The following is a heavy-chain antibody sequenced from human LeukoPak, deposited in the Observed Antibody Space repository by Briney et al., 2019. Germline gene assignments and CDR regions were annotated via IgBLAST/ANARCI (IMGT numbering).Heavy chain of an antibody. CDR1: GXXXXXXX. CDR2: IXYDXSNK. J-gene: IGHJ4*02. D-gene: IGHD4-11*01. Sequence: GRSLRLSCAXXGXXXXXXXXXXXXXAXXXXLXXXXXIXYDXSNKXYAXSVKXXFTISRDNSKNTPYLQMNSLRAEDTAVYYCATLATVTTEYDFWGQGTLVTVSS. V-gene: IGHV3-33*01. CDR3: ATLATVTTEYDF.